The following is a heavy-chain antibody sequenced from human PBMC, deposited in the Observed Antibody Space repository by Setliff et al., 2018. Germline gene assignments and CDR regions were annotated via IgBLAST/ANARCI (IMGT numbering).Heavy chain of an antibody. CDR3: ARLSPYNTGPPFDY. D-gene: IGHD2-8*02. CDR1: GDSIFDNY. CDR2: ISCTGST. Sequence: SETLSLTCSVSGDSIFDNYWSWIRQSPGRGLEWIAYISCTGSTNYNPSLKSRVTISLDTSKNHFSLNLRSVTAADTAVYYCARLSPYNTGPPFDYWGQGTLVTISS. V-gene: IGHV4-59*08. J-gene: IGHJ4*02.